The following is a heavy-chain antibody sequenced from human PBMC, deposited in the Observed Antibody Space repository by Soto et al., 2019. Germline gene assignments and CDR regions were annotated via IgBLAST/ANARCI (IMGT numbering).Heavy chain of an antibody. V-gene: IGHV1-3*01. CDR3: ARVPRYTSDIVEVPAVMFEDWFVP. D-gene: IGHD2-2*01. J-gene: IGHJ5*02. Sequence: QVQLVQSGAEVKKPGASVKVSCKASGYIFSNYAVQWVRQAPGQSLEWMGWIHAGNGDTKYSQKFHGRVTITRDTSASTAYMELSGVRSEDTAVYYCARVPRYTSDIVEVPAVMFEDWFVPWGQGTLVTVSS. CDR2: IHAGNGDT. CDR1: GYIFSNYA.